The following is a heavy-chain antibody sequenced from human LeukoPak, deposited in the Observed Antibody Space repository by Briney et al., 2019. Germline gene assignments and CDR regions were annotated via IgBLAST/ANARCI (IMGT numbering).Heavy chain of an antibody. CDR3: ARDKRKFYYDSSGYTFDP. Sequence: GASVKVSCKASGGTFSSYAISWVRQAPGQGLEWMGGIIPIFGTANYAQKFQGRVTITADESTSTAYMELSSLRSEDTAVYYCARDKRKFYYDSSGYTFDPWGQGTLVTVSS. CDR1: GGTFSSYA. J-gene: IGHJ5*02. CDR2: IIPIFGTA. V-gene: IGHV1-69*13. D-gene: IGHD3-22*01.